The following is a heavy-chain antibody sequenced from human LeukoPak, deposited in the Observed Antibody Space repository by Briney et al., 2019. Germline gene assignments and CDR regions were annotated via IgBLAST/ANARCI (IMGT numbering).Heavy chain of an antibody. CDR3: ARGILYSGSYSRPLDY. D-gene: IGHD1-26*01. Sequence: SETLSLTCTVSGGSISSGSYYWSWIRQPAGKGLEWIGRIYTSGSTNYNPSLKSRVTISVDTSKNQFSLKLSSVTAADTAVYYCARGILYSGSYSRPLDYWGQGTLVTVSS. V-gene: IGHV4-61*02. CDR2: IYTSGST. J-gene: IGHJ4*02. CDR1: GGSISSGSYY.